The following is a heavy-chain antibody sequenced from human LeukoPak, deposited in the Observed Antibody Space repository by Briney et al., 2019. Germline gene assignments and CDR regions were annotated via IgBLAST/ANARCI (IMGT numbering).Heavy chain of an antibody. CDR1: GGSISSYY. CDR3: ARGLTAMVLPFDY. Sequence: SETLSLTCTVSGGSISSYYWSWIRQPPRKGLEWIGYIYYSGSTNYNPSLESRVTISVDTSKNQFSLKLSSVTAADTAVYYCARGLTAMVLPFDYWGQGTLVTVSS. J-gene: IGHJ4*02. V-gene: IGHV4-59*01. CDR2: IYYSGST. D-gene: IGHD5-18*01.